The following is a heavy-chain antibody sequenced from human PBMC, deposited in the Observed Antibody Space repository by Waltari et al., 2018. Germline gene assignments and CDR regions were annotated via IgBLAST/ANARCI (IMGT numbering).Heavy chain of an antibody. CDR3: ARDYCDRTNCHGMDV. Sequence: QVRLVESGGGVVQPGRSLGLSCAASEFTFRSFAMHGVRQAPGKGLEWVAVISYNERNIYYVDSVKGRFIISRDNSRKMLYLQMNSLRTEDTAVYYCARDYCDRTNCHGMDVWGQGTTVTVSS. D-gene: IGHD3-22*01. CDR1: EFTFRSFA. CDR2: ISYNERNI. J-gene: IGHJ6*02. V-gene: IGHV3-30*04.